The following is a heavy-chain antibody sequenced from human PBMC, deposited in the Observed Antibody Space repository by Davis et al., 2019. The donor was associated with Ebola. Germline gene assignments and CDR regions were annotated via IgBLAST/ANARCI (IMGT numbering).Heavy chain of an antibody. CDR2: IYYSGST. CDR3: ARGKYYYGMDV. V-gene: IGHV4-31*03. J-gene: IGHJ6*02. CDR1: GGSISSGGYY. Sequence: LRLSCTVSGGSISSGGYYWSWIRQHPGKGLEWIGYIYYSGSTYYNPSLKSRVTISVDTSKNQFSLKLSSVTAADTAVYYCARGKYYYGMDVWGQGTTVTVSS.